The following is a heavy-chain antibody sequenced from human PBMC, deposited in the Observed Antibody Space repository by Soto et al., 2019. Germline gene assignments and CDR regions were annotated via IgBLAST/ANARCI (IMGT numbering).Heavy chain of an antibody. D-gene: IGHD3-3*01. CDR3: ALSPPEYDFCIGSVIGY. CDR1: GYTFTSYG. CDR2: ISADNGNT. V-gene: IGHV1-18*01. Sequence: GASVKVSCKASGYTFTSYGISWVRQAPGQGLEWMGWISADNGNTNYAQKLQGRVTMTTDTSTSTAYMELRSRSSDDTAVYYCALSPPEYDFCIGSVIGYGGQGTLGTSPQ. J-gene: IGHJ4*02.